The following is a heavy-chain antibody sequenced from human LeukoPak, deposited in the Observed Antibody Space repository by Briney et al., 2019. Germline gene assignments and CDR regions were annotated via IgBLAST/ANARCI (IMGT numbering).Heavy chain of an antibody. CDR3: AEAKNSWHSTGTLDN. CDR2: ITGGGGSS. CDR1: GFTFSNYA. J-gene: IGHJ4*02. V-gene: IGHV3-23*01. D-gene: IGHD6-13*01. Sequence: SGGSLRLSCAASGFTFSNYAMNWVRQAPGKGLEWVSAITGGGGSSHYADSVRGRFTISRENSKNTLYLEMNNLRVADTATYYCAEAKNSWHSTGTLDNWGQGTLVSVSS.